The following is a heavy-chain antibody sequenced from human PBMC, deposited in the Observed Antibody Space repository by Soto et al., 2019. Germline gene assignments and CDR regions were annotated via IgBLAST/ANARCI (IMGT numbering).Heavy chain of an antibody. CDR3: ARGLTDRNRTTSAETRFAP. Sequence: SETLSLTCAVDAGSFSDNYWRWIRQPPGKGLEWIGEINQSGSTNYNPSLKSRVTISVDTSKNQFSLKLSSVTAADTAVYYCARGLTDRNRTTSAETRFAPWRQGPPVTLSS. V-gene: IGHV4-34*01. CDR2: INQSGST. CDR1: AGSFSDNY. D-gene: IGHD2-2*01. J-gene: IGHJ5*02.